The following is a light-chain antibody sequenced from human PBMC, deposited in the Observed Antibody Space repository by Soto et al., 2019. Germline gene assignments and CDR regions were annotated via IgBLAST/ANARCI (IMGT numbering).Light chain of an antibody. V-gene: IGKV4-1*01. CDR3: QQYYRPPQT. Sequence: DIVMTQSPDSLAVSLGERATINCKSSQSVLYNSNNKNYLAWYQQKPGQPPKLRIYWASTRESGVPARFSGSGSGTDFTLTISGLQAEDVAVYYCQQYYRPPQTLGQGTKLEIK. J-gene: IGKJ2*01. CDR1: QSVLYNSNNKNY. CDR2: WAS.